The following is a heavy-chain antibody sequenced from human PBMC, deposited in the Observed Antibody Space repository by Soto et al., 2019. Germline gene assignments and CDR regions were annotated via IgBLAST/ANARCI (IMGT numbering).Heavy chain of an antibody. D-gene: IGHD1-26*01. V-gene: IGHV3-30*18. CDR3: AKEGGLSGSYYISSSYYFDY. CDR1: GFTFSSYG. CDR2: ISYDGSNT. Sequence: QVQLVESGGGVVQPGRSLRLSCVASGFTFSSYGMHWVRQAPGKGLEWVAIISYDGSNTYYADSVKGRFTISRDNSKNTLHLQLSSLRAEDTSVYYWAKEGGLSGSYYISSSYYFDYWGQGTLVTVSS. J-gene: IGHJ4*02.